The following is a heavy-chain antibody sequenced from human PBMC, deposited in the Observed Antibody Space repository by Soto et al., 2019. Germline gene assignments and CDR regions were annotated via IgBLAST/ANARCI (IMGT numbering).Heavy chain of an antibody. J-gene: IGHJ4*02. V-gene: IGHV1-69*01. CDR1: VWAYSGDL. D-gene: IGHD6-19*01. CDR2: IIPIFGTV. CDR3: GREICGWWLGY. Sequence: SVKRACTGSVWAYSGDLVSCLRQAPGQALEWMGGIIPIFGTVNYAQKFQGRVTITADESTSTAYMELSSLRSEDTAVYYCGREICGWWLGYWGQGTQVTVPS.